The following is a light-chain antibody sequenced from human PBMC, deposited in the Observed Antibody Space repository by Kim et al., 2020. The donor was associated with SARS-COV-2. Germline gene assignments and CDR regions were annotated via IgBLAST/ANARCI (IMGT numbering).Light chain of an antibody. Sequence: GQSVTSSCTGTSSDVGGYNSVSWFQQHPGKAPKLMIYDVSRRPSGVPDRFSGSKSGNTASLTISGLQAEDEADYYCCSYAGSYTLVFGGGTQLTVL. J-gene: IGLJ2*01. V-gene: IGLV2-11*01. CDR2: DVS. CDR3: CSYAGSYTLV. CDR1: SSDVGGYNS.